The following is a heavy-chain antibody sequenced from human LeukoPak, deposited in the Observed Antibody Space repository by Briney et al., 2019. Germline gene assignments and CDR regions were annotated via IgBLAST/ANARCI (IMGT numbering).Heavy chain of an antibody. V-gene: IGHV4-59*01. J-gene: IGHJ6*03. Sequence: SETLSLTCAVYGGSFSGYYWSWIRQPPGKGLEWIGYIYYSGSTNYNPSLKSRVTISVDTSKNQFSLKLSSVTAADTAVYYCARAKASGWYEDNYYYMDVWGKGTTVTISS. D-gene: IGHD6-19*01. CDR3: ARAKASGWYEDNYYYMDV. CDR2: IYYSGST. CDR1: GGSFSGYY.